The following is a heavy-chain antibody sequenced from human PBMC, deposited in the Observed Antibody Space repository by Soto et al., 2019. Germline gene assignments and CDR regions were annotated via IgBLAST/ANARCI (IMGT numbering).Heavy chain of an antibody. CDR3: ARDGPYYYASRMDV. Sequence: EVQLVESGGGLVQPGGSLRLSCVASGIPVSSNYMTWVRQAPGKGLEWVSVLHSGGDTYYANSVKGRFTISRHDSTNTLFLQMNSLTADDTAVYYRARDGPYYYASRMDVWGQGTTVTVSS. D-gene: IGHD3-10*01. CDR2: LHSGGDT. J-gene: IGHJ6*02. CDR1: GIPVSSNY. V-gene: IGHV3-53*04.